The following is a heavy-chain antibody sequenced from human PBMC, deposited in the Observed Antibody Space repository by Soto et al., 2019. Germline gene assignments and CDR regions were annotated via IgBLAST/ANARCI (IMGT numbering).Heavy chain of an antibody. V-gene: IGHV3-23*01. CDR2: ISGSGGST. CDR1: GFTFSSYA. J-gene: IGHJ4*02. CDR3: AKGSHRELPTYYFDY. Sequence: EVQLLESGGGLVQPGGSLRLSCAASGFTFSSYAMSWVRQAPGKGLEWVSAISGSGGSTYYADSVKGRFTISRDNSKNPLDLQMNSLRAQDTGVYYCAKGSHRELPTYYFDYWGQGTLVTVSS. D-gene: IGHD1-26*01.